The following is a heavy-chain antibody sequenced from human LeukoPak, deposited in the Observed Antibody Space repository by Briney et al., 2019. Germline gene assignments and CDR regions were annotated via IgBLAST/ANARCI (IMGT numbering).Heavy chain of an antibody. CDR1: GFTVSSNY. Sequence: HPGGSLRLSCAASGFTVSSNYMRWVRQAPGKGLEWVSVIYTGGSTYYADSVKGRFTISRDNSKNTLYLQMNSLRAEDTAVYYCAKEGSRIAARLQWDYWGQGTLVTVSS. D-gene: IGHD6-6*01. J-gene: IGHJ4*02. CDR2: IYTGGST. CDR3: AKEGSRIAARLQWDY. V-gene: IGHV3-53*01.